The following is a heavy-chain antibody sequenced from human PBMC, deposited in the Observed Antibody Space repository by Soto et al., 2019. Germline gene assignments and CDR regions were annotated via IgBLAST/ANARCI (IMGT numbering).Heavy chain of an antibody. V-gene: IGHV2-5*01. CDR2: IYWNDDK. Sequence: QITLKASGPTLVKPTQTLTLTCTFSGFSLTTSGVGVGWIRQPPGKALEWLALIYWNDDKRYSTSLKGRLIITKDTSKNQVVLAMTNMDPVDTATYYCAHHTITPATNWFDPWGLGTLVTVSS. CDR1: GFSLTTSGVG. CDR3: AHHTITPATNWFDP. D-gene: IGHD2-2*01. J-gene: IGHJ5*02.